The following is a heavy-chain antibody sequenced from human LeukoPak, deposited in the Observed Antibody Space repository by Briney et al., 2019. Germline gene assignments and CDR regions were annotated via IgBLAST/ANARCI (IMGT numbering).Heavy chain of an antibody. Sequence: GGSLRLSCAASGFTFNSYGMRWVRQAPGKGLEWVSAISGSGANTYYADSVKGRFSISRDKSKNTLYLQMNSLRAEDTAVYYCAKEGIAVAGLDYWGQGTLVTVSS. CDR2: ISGSGANT. D-gene: IGHD6-19*01. CDR3: AKEGIAVAGLDY. CDR1: GFTFNSYG. V-gene: IGHV3-23*01. J-gene: IGHJ4*02.